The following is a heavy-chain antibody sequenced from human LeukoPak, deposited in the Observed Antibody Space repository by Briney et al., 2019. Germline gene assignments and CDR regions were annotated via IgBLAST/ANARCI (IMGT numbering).Heavy chain of an antibody. D-gene: IGHD6-6*01. V-gene: IGHV4-59*12. J-gene: IGHJ6*03. CDR1: GGSISSYY. Sequence: KASETLSLTCTVSGGSISSYYWNWIRQPPGKGLEWIGYIYYSGSTNYNPSLKSRVTISLDTSKNQFSLKLSSVTAADTAVYYCARDGQLVGYYYYYMDVWGKGTTVTVSS. CDR3: ARDGQLVGYYYYYMDV. CDR2: IYYSGST.